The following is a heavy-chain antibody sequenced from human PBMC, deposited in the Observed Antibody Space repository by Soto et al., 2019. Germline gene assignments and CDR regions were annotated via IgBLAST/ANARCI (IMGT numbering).Heavy chain of an antibody. CDR2: ISSSGSII. D-gene: IGHD3-22*01. CDR3: ARVNGYYYYGMDV. J-gene: IGHJ6*02. Sequence: GGSLRLCCAASGFTFCDYYMSWIRQAPGKGLEWVSDISSSGSIIYYADSVKGRFTISRDNAKNSLYLQMNSLRAEDTAVYYCARVNGYYYYGMDVWGQGTTVTVSS. V-gene: IGHV3-11*01. CDR1: GFTFCDYY.